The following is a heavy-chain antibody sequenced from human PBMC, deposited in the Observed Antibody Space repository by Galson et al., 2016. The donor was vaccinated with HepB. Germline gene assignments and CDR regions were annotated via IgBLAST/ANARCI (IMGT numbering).Heavy chain of an antibody. J-gene: IGHJ4*02. D-gene: IGHD4-17*01. Sequence: SLRLSCAASGFTFNTYPLHWVRQAPGKGLEWLAVISHDGRTKYYADSVEGRFTISRDNPSNTLFLQLNSLRPEDAALYYCATGGVPAVTIDYWGQGTLVTVSS. CDR3: ATGGVPAVTIDY. V-gene: IGHV3-30*04. CDR1: GFTFNTYP. CDR2: ISHDGRTK.